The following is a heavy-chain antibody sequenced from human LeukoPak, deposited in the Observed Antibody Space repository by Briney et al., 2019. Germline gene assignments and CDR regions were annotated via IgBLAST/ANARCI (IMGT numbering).Heavy chain of an antibody. CDR3: AKDWSPRCGGDCYYFDY. D-gene: IGHD2-21*01. CDR1: GFTFSSYA. CDR2: ICGSGGST. J-gene: IGHJ4*02. V-gene: IGHV3-23*01. Sequence: GGSLRLSCAASGFTFSSYAMSWVRQAPGKGLEWVSAICGSGGSTYYADSVKGRFTISRDNSKNTLYLQMNSLRAEDTAVYYCAKDWSPRCGGDCYYFDYWGQGTLVTVSS.